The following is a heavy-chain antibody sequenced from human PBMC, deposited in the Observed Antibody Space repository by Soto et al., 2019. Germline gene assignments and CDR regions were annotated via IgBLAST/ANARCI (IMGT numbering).Heavy chain of an antibody. V-gene: IGHV3-21*01. Sequence: PGGSLRLSSVGSGFTFSTYSINWVRQAPGKGLEWVSSISSRIDIYYADSVKGRFTISRDNAKNSVSLQMNSLRAENTAVYYCAREYTAWPLAYGLDVWGQGTTVTVSS. D-gene: IGHD2-2*02. CDR2: ISSRIDI. CDR1: GFTFSTYS. CDR3: AREYTAWPLAYGLDV. J-gene: IGHJ6*02.